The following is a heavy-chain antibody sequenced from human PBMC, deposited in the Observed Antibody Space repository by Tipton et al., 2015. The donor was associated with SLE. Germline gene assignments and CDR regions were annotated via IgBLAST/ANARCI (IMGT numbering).Heavy chain of an antibody. CDR3: AKDEEGPLDI. CDR2: ISADGGTT. CDR1: GFTFDDHA. Sequence: GSLRLSCAASGFTFDDHAMHWVRQTPGKGLEWVSVISADGGTTYYADSVKGRFTISRDNSKNSLYLQMNSLRPEDTALYYCAKDEEGPLDIWGQGTMVTVSS. J-gene: IGHJ3*02. V-gene: IGHV3-43*02.